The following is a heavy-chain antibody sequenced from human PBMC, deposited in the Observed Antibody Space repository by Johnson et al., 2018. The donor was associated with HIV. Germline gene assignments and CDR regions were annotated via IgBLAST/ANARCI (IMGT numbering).Heavy chain of an antibody. V-gene: IGHV3-33*08. CDR1: GIIVTGNF. CDR3: ARDRVGATAFDV. Sequence: VQLVESGGGLVQPGGSLRLSCAASGIIVTGNFMSWVRQAPGKGLEWVAVIWYDGSNKYYTDSVEDRFTISRDNSKNTLYLQMNSLRAEDTAVYYCARDRVGATAFDVWGQGTLVTVSS. J-gene: IGHJ3*01. CDR2: IWYDGSNK. D-gene: IGHD1-26*01.